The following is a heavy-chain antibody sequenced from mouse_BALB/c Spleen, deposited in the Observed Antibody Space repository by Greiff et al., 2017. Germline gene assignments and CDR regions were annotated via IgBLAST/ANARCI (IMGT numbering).Heavy chain of an antibody. Sequence: QVQLKESGAELARPGASVKMSCKASGYTFTSYTMHWVKQRPGQGLEWIGYINPSSGYTNYNQKFKDKATLTADKSSSTAYMQLSSLTSEDSAVYYCARDYDYDEKWFAYWGQGTLVTVSA. D-gene: IGHD2-4*01. J-gene: IGHJ3*01. CDR2: INPSSGYT. CDR1: GYTFTSYT. CDR3: ARDYDYDEKWFAY. V-gene: IGHV1-4*01.